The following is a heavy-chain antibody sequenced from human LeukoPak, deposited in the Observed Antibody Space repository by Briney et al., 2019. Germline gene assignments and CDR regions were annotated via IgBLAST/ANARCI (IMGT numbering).Heavy chain of an antibody. D-gene: IGHD1-26*01. J-gene: IGHJ4*02. CDR3: VRSRIWELLSSFDF. CDR1: GYTFTGYY. V-gene: IGHV1-2*02. Sequence: ASVKVSCKASGYTFTGYYMHWVRQAPGQGLEWMGWINPNSGGTNYAQKFQGRVTMTRDTSISTAYMELSRLRADDTAIYYCVRSRIWELLSSFDFWGQGALVIVSS. CDR2: INPNSGGT.